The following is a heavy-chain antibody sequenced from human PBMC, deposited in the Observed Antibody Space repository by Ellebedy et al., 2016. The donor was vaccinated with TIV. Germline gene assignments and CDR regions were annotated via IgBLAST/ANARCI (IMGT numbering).Heavy chain of an antibody. CDR3: ARMGSHCSSTSCYSTYFDY. CDR1: GFTFSSYG. CDR2: ISSSSSTI. V-gene: IGHV3-48*02. D-gene: IGHD2-2*01. J-gene: IGHJ4*02. Sequence: RGSLRLSXAASGFTFSSYGMHWVRQAPGKGLEWVSYISSSSSTIYYADSVKGRFTISRDNAKNSLYLQMNSLRDEDTAVYYCARMGSHCSSTSCYSTYFDYWGQGTLVTVSS.